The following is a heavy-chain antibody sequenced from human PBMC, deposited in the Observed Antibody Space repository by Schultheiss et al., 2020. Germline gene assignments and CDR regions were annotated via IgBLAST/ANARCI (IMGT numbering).Heavy chain of an antibody. CDR1: GFTFDDYG. CDR3: ASQYGTGWYRDY. CDR2: VNPDGTTT. D-gene: IGHD6-19*01. J-gene: IGHJ4*02. V-gene: IGHV3-74*01. Sequence: GESLKISCAASGFTFDDYGMSWVRQAPGKGLVWVSRVNPDGTTTSYADFAKGRFTISRDNAKTMVYLQMNSLRADDTAVYYCASQYGTGWYRDYWGQGTLVTVSS.